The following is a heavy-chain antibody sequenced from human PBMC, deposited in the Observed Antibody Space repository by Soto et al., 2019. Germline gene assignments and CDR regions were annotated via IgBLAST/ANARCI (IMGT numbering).Heavy chain of an antibody. CDR3: SRGLITIFGVVIIEEAFDI. D-gene: IGHD3-3*01. CDR2: MNPNSGNT. J-gene: IGHJ3*02. Sequence: QVQLVQSGAEVKKPGASVKVSCKASGYTFTSYDINWVRQATGQGLEWMGWMNPNSGNTDYAQKFQGRVTMTRHTSISTAYMGLSMLSSVDTAVYYFSRGLITIFGVVIIEEAFDIWGQVTMVTVSS. CDR1: GYTFTSYD. V-gene: IGHV1-8*01.